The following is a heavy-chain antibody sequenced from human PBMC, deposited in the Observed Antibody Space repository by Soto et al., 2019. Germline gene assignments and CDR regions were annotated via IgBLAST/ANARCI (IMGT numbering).Heavy chain of an antibody. V-gene: IGHV3-21*01. J-gene: IGHJ6*03. D-gene: IGHD6-13*01. CDR1: GFTFSGYS. Sequence: GGSLRLSCAASGFTFSGYSMNWVRQAPGKGLEWVSSISSSTGYIYYGDSVKGRFTISRDNAMNSLYLQMNSLRAEDTAVYYCARSSLYYFYYMDVWGKGTTVTVSS. CDR3: ARSSLYYFYYMDV. CDR2: ISSSTGYI.